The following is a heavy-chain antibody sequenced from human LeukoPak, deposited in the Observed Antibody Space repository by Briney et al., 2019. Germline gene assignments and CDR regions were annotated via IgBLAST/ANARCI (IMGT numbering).Heavy chain of an antibody. J-gene: IGHJ5*02. V-gene: IGHV6-1*01. CDR1: GDSFSSNSAA. CDR3: ASGPDSSGCFVDWFDP. D-gene: IGHD6-19*01. CDR2: TYYRSKWYN. Sequence: SQTLSLTCATSGDSFSSNSAAWNWIRQSPSRGLEWLGRTYYRSKWYNDYAVSVKSRITINPDTSKNQFSLQLNSVTPEDTAVYYCASGPDSSGCFVDWFDPWGQGTLVTVSS.